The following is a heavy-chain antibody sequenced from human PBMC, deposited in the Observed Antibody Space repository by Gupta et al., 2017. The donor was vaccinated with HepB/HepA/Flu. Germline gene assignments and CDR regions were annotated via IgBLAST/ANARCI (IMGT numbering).Heavy chain of an antibody. V-gene: IGHV3-33*06. D-gene: IGHD6-19*01. Sequence: QVQLVESGVGVVQPGRSLRLSRAASGFTFSTYGLHWLPQAPGKGLARVAVIWYDGGNKEYADSVKGRFSISRDNSENTLYLQMNSLRAEDTAVYYCAKDLSISVAGTVGFDYWGQGALVTVSS. J-gene: IGHJ4*02. CDR2: IWYDGGNK. CDR3: AKDLSISVAGTVGFDY. CDR1: GFTFSTYG.